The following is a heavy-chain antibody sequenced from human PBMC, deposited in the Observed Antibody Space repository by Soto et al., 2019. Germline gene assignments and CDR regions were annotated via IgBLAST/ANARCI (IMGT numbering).Heavy chain of an antibody. Sequence: ASVKVSCKASGYTFTSYGISWVRQAPGQGLEWMGWISAYNGNTNYAQKLQGRVTMTTDTSTSTAYMELRSLRSDDTAVYYCARIATGPWFGELAGYYYYYGMDVWG. J-gene: IGHJ6*02. CDR1: GYTFTSYG. CDR3: ARIATGPWFGELAGYYYYYGMDV. D-gene: IGHD3-10*01. CDR2: ISAYNGNT. V-gene: IGHV1-18*01.